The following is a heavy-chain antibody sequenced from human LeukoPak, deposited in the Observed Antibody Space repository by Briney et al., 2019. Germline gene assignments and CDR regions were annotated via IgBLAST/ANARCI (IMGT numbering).Heavy chain of an antibody. Sequence: GGSLRLSCAASGFTFSSYGMHWVRQAPGKGLEWVAVIWYDESNKYYADSVKGRFTISRDNSKNTLYLQMNSLRAEDTAVYYLWKGAGGPLGDAFDIWGQGTMVTVSS. J-gene: IGHJ3*02. CDR3: WKGAGGPLGDAFDI. D-gene: IGHD1-1*01. V-gene: IGHV3-33*01. CDR2: IWYDESNK. CDR1: GFTFSSYG.